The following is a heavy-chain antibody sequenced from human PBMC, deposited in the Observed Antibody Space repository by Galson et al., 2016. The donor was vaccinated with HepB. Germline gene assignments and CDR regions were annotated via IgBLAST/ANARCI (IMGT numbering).Heavy chain of an antibody. CDR1: GYTFVDYY. J-gene: IGHJ4*02. V-gene: IGHV1-18*01. CDR2: ISPYNGNT. CDR3: ASRMNTHMAAFDY. Sequence: SVKVSCKASGYTFVDYYVTWVRQAPGQGLEWMGWISPYNGNTRSAQKVQGRVTMTTDRSTTTAYLELKSLRSDETAVYYCASRMNTHMAAFDYWGQGTLVTVSS. D-gene: IGHD5-18*01.